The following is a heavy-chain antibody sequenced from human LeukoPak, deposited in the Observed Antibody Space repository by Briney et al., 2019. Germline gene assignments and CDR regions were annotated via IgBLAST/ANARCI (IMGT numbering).Heavy chain of an antibody. J-gene: IGHJ4*02. Sequence: PGGSLRLSCAASGFTFSSYSMNWVRQAPGKGLEWVSSISSSSSYIYYADSVKGRFTISRDNAKNSLYLQMNSLRAEDTAVYYCAGYTYCYDSSGRSPGGYWGQGTLVTVSS. D-gene: IGHD3-22*01. CDR1: GFTFSSYS. V-gene: IGHV3-21*01. CDR2: ISSSSSYI. CDR3: AGYTYCYDSSGRSPGGY.